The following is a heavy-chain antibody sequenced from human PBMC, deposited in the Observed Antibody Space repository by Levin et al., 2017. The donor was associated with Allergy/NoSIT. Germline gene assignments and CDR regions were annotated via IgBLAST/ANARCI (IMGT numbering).Heavy chain of an antibody. CDR3: ARAVGSSYEVDY. D-gene: IGHD6-6*01. CDR1: GGSISSGGYY. Sequence: ASETLSLTCTVSGGSISSGGYYWSWIRQHPGKGLEWIGYIYYSGSTYYNPSLKSRVTISVDTSKNQFSLKLSSVTAADTAVYYCARAVGSSYEVDYWGQGTLVTVSS. J-gene: IGHJ4*02. CDR2: IYYSGST. V-gene: IGHV4-31*03.